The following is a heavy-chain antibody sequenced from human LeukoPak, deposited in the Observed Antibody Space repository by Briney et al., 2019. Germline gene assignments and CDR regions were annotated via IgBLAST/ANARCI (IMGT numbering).Heavy chain of an antibody. D-gene: IGHD6-19*01. V-gene: IGHV3-74*01. CDR2: INSDGSST. CDR3: AREGSSGWYLRWFDP. CDR1: GFTFSSYW. Sequence: PGGSLRLSCAASGFTFSSYWMHWVRQAPGKGLVWVSRINSDGSSTSYADSVKGRFTISRDNAKNSLYLQMNSLRAEDTAVYYCAREGSSGWYLRWFDPWGQGTLVTVSS. J-gene: IGHJ5*02.